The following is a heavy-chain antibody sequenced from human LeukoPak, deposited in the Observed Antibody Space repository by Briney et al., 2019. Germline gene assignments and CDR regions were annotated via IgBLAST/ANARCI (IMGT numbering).Heavy chain of an antibody. V-gene: IGHV3-66*01. CDR2: IYSGGST. CDR1: GFTVSSNY. D-gene: IGHD5-18*01. CDR3: ARDRNTPIDY. Sequence: GGSLRLSCAASGFTVSSNYMSWVRQAPGKGLEWVSVIYSGGSTYYADSVKGRFTISRDNAKNSLFLQMSSLRAEDTAVYYCARDRNTPIDYWGQGTLVTVSS. J-gene: IGHJ4*02.